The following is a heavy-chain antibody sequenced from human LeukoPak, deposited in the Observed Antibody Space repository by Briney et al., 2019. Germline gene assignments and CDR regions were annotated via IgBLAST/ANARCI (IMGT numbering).Heavy chain of an antibody. D-gene: IGHD1-1*01. Sequence: GASVKVCCKASGYTFTSYGISRVRQAPGQGVEWMGWISAYNGNTNYAQKLQGRVTMTTDTSTSTAYMELRSLRSDDTAVYYCARDDVGYSWSDIWGQGTMVTVSS. CDR3: ARDDVGYSWSDI. CDR1: GYTFTSYG. V-gene: IGHV1-18*01. CDR2: ISAYNGNT. J-gene: IGHJ3*02.